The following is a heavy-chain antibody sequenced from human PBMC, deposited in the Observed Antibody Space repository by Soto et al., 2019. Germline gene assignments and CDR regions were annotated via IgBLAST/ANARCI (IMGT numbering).Heavy chain of an antibody. V-gene: IGHV3-9*01. CDR3: AKDLSYSSSGFDY. J-gene: IGHJ4*02. Sequence: GGSLRLSCAASGFTFDDYAMHWVRQAPGKGLEWVSGISWNSGSIGYADSVKGRFTISRDKAKNSLYLQMNSLRAEDTALYYCAKDLSYSSSGFDYWGPGTLAAV. CDR2: ISWNSGSI. D-gene: IGHD6-6*01. CDR1: GFTFDDYA.